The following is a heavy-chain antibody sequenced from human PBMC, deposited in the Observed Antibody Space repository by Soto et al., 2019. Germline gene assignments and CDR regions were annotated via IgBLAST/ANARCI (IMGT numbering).Heavy chain of an antibody. J-gene: IGHJ6*02. CDR3: AKGLWTVGYCSGGSCYDGMDV. Sequence: QVQLVQSGAEVKKPGASAKVSCEASGYTFTGFHLHWVRQAPGQGLEWMGWINPKSGDTNYAQKFLGRVTMTRDTSISTGYMELSGLNSDDTALYYCAKGLWTVGYCSGGSCYDGMDVWGQGTTVTVSS. CDR1: GYTFTGFH. CDR2: INPKSGDT. D-gene: IGHD2-15*01. V-gene: IGHV1-2*02.